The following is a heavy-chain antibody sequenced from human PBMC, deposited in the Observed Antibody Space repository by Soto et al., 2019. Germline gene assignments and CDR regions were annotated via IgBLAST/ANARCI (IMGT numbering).Heavy chain of an antibody. D-gene: IGHD3-3*01. CDR1: GFTFSSYG. V-gene: IGHV3-33*01. CDR3: ARGSLYDFWSGFLGMDV. CDR2: IWYDGSNK. J-gene: IGHJ6*02. Sequence: QVQLVESGGGVVQPGRSLRLSCAASGFTFSSYGMHWVRQAPGKGLEWVAVIWYDGSNKYYADSVKGRFTISRDNSKNTLYLQMNSLRAEDTAVYYCARGSLYDFWSGFLGMDVWGQGTTVTVSS.